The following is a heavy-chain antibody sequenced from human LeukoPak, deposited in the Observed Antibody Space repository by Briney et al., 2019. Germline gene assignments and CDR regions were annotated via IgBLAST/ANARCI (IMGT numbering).Heavy chain of an antibody. J-gene: IGHJ4*02. CDR3: TRDPHALDF. V-gene: IGHV3-48*01. CDR2: IRRDGSRI. D-gene: IGHD2/OR15-2a*01. Sequence: GGSLRLSCAASGSSFSSYSMNWVRQAPGKGLEWISYIRRDGSRIYYADSVEGRFTISRDNAKNSLSLQMDSLRVEDTAVYYCTRDPHALDFWGQGTLVTVSS. CDR1: GSSFSSYS.